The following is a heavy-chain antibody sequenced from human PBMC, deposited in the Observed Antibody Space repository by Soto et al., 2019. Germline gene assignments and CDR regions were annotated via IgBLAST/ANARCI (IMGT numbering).Heavy chain of an antibody. CDR1: GGTFSSYA. V-gene: IGHV1-69*12. CDR3: ARHPPAVYYYGMDV. CDR2: IIPIFGTA. Sequence: QVQLVQSGAEVKKPGSSVKVSCTASGGTFSSYAISWVRQAPGQGLEWMGGIIPIFGTANYAQKFQGRVTITADESTSTAYMELSSLRSEDTAVYYCARHPPAVYYYGMDVWGQGTTVTVSS. J-gene: IGHJ6*02.